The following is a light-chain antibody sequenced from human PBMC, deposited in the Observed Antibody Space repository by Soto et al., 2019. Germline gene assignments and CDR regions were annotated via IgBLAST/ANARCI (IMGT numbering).Light chain of an antibody. Sequence: DLPMTQSPSTLSASVGDRVTITCRASQNINIWLAWYQQKPGKAPKLLIYKASTLESGVPSRFSDSGSGTEFTLTISSLQPDDSATYYCQQNYGTPGTFGQGTKVDVK. CDR3: QQNYGTPGT. V-gene: IGKV1-5*03. CDR1: QNINIW. J-gene: IGKJ1*01. CDR2: KAS.